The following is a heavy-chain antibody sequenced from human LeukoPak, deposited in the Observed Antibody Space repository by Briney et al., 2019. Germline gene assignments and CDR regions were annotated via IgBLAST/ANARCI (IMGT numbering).Heavy chain of an antibody. V-gene: IGHV4-34*01. D-gene: IGHD2-2*01. Sequence: SETLSLTCAVYGVSFSGYYWSWIRQPPGKGLEWIGEINHSGSTNYNPSLKSRVTISVDTSKNQFSLKLSSVTAADTAVYYCANGGVVNYWGQGTLVTVSS. CDR3: ANGGVVNY. CDR2: INHSGST. CDR1: GVSFSGYY. J-gene: IGHJ4*02.